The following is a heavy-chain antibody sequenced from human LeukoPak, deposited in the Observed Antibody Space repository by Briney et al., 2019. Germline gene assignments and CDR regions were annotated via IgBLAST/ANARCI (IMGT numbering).Heavy chain of an antibody. D-gene: IGHD6-13*01. CDR1: GVSISSSSYY. CDR2: IYHSGST. CDR3: ARRRGSSTKRTLDY. Sequence: SETLSLTCTVSGVSISSSSYYWGWIRQPPGKGLEWIGSIYHSGSTYYNPSLKSRVTISVDTSKNQFSLKLSSVTAADTAVYYCARRRGSSTKRTLDYWGQGTLVTVSS. V-gene: IGHV4-39*07. J-gene: IGHJ4*02.